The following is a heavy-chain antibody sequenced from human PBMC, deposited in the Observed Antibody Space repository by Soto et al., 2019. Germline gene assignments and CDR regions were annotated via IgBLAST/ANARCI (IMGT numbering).Heavy chain of an antibody. D-gene: IGHD5-12*01. CDR1: GGTFSSYA. CDR3: ARGDVDIVAKGGYYGMDV. CDR2: IIPIFGTA. Sequence: QVQLVQSGAEVKKPGSSVKVSCKASGGTFSSYAISWVRQAPGQGLEWMGGIIPIFGTANYAQKFQGRVTITADESTSTAYMELSSLRSEDTAVYYCARGDVDIVAKGGYYGMDVWGQGTTVTVSS. V-gene: IGHV1-69*12. J-gene: IGHJ6*02.